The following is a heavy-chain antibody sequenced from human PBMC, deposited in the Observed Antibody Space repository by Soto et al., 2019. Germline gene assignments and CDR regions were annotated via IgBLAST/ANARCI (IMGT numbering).Heavy chain of an antibody. V-gene: IGHV3-74*01. J-gene: IGHJ6*04. D-gene: IGHD3-10*01. Sequence: VQLVESGGGLVQPGGSLRLSCAASGFTLSGRSMHWVRQAPGKGLVWVSGIDNAGTDSTYADSVKGRFTSSRDNAKNMLYLQMNSLRVEYTGVYYCARGWFGPDVGSKGTTVTVSP. CDR1: GFTLSGRS. CDR3: ARGWFGPDV. CDR2: IDNAGTDS.